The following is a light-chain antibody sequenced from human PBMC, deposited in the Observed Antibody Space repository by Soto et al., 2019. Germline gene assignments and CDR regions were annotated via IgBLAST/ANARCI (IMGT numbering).Light chain of an antibody. CDR1: QSIRRW. CDR2: DAS. CDR3: QQYNSYSPAT. Sequence: DIQMTQSPSMLSASVGDRVTIACRASQSIRRWLAWYQQKPGKAPKLLIFDASTLESGVPSRFSGRGSETEFTLTISSLQPDDFATYYCQQYNSYSPATFGQGTKGEI. J-gene: IGKJ1*01. V-gene: IGKV1-5*01.